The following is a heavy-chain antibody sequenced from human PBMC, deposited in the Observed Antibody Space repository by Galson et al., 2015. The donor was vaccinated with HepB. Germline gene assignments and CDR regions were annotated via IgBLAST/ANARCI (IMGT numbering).Heavy chain of an antibody. CDR2: IKRRSDGGTI. D-gene: IGHD3-10*01. CDR1: GFIFSDEW. CDR3: TTYASGSFQA. J-gene: IGHJ5*02. V-gene: IGHV3-15*01. Sequence: SLRLSCAASGFIFSDEWMNWVRQAPGKGLDWVGRIKRRSDGGTIAYAASVKGRFTISRDDSKKTLYLQMNSLKTEDTAVYYCTTYASGSFQAWGQGTLVTVSP.